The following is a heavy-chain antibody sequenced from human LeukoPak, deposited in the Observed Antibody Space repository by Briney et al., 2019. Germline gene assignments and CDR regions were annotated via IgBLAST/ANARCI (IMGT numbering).Heavy chain of an antibody. CDR2: ISGSGGGT. J-gene: IGHJ4*02. CDR3: VKDLGRYRNNCFDY. CDR1: GFTFSDHY. V-gene: IGHV3-23*01. D-gene: IGHD1-26*01. Sequence: GGSLRLSCAASGFTFSDHYMDWVRQAPEKGLERVSTISGSGGGTYYADSVKGRFTISRDDSKNTLYLQMNSLRAEDTAVYYCVKDLGRYRNNCFDYWGQGTLVTVSS.